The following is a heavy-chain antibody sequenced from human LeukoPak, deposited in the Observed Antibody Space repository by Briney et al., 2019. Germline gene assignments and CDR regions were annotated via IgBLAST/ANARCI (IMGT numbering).Heavy chain of an antibody. CDR1: GFTFSDSA. V-gene: IGHV3-73*01. J-gene: IGHJ5*02. Sequence: GGSLKLSCAASGFTFSDSAIHWVRQASGKGLEWVGRIRDKGYGHATAYAASVKGKFTLSRDDSKNTAYLQMNSLKTEDTALYYCTTPNEGNWFDPWGQGTLVTVSS. D-gene: IGHD2-8*01. CDR3: TTPNEGNWFDP. CDR2: IRDKGYGHAT.